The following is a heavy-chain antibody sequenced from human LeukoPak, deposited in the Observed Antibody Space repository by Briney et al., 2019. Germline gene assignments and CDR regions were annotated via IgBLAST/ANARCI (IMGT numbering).Heavy chain of an antibody. CDR1: GFTVSSNY. D-gene: IGHD3-22*01. CDR2: IYSGGST. CDR3: AKDEFDSSGYYFDY. V-gene: IGHV3-53*04. Sequence: GGSLRLSCAASGFTVSSNYMSWVRQAPGKGLEWVSVIYSGGSTYYADSVKGRFTISRHNSKNTLYLQMNSLRAEDTAVYYCAKDEFDSSGYYFDYWGQETLVTVSS. J-gene: IGHJ4*02.